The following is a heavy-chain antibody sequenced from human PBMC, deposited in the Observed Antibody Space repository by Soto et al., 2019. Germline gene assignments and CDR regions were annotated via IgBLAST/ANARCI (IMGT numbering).Heavy chain of an antibody. CDR3: AKEGNMGSSSWYYFDY. CDR2: IWYDSSNK. J-gene: IGHJ4*02. Sequence: PGGSLRLSCAASGFTFRSNGMHWVRQAPGKGLEWVATIWYDSSNKYYADSVKGRFTISRDNSKNTLFLQMNNLRAEDTAVYYCAKEGNMGSSSWYYFDYWGQGTLVTVSS. D-gene: IGHD6-13*01. V-gene: IGHV3-33*06. CDR1: GFTFRSNG.